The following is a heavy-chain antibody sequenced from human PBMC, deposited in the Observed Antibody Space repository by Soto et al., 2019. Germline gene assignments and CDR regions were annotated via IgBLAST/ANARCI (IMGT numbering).Heavy chain of an antibody. Sequence: PGGSLRLSCAASGFTFRSYTMNWVRQAPGKGLEWVSSISSNSDYIYYVDSVRGRFTISRDNAKNSLYLQMNSLRAEDTAVYYCARVVYFDSSGFGLWGQGTMVTVSS. CDR1: GFTFRSYT. CDR2: ISSNSDYI. D-gene: IGHD3-22*01. CDR3: ARVVYFDSSGFGL. J-gene: IGHJ3*01. V-gene: IGHV3-21*01.